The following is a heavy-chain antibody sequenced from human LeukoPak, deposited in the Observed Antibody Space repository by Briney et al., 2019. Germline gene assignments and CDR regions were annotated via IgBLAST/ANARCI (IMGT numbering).Heavy chain of an antibody. Sequence: GRSLRLSCAASGFTFSSYGMHWVRQAPGKGLEWVAIISYDRSNKYYADSVKGRFTISRDNSKNTLYLQMNSLRAEDTAVYYCASLWRDIVVVPAAIQGPIVDYWGQGTLVTVSS. J-gene: IGHJ4*02. CDR3: ASLWRDIVVVPAAIQGPIVDY. V-gene: IGHV3-30*03. CDR1: GFTFSSYG. CDR2: ISYDRSNK. D-gene: IGHD2-2*02.